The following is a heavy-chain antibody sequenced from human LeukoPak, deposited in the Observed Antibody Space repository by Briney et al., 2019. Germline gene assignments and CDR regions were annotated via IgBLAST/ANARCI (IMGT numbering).Heavy chain of an antibody. CDR2: IYYSGST. D-gene: IGHD3-22*01. CDR1: GGSISSYY. J-gene: IGHJ4*02. V-gene: IGHV4-59*01. CDR3: AREGRVAIIDY. Sequence: PSETLSLTCTVSGGSISSYYWSWIRQPPGKGLEWIGYIYYSGSTNYNPSLKSRVTISVDTSKNQFSLKLSSVTAADTAVYYCAREGRVAIIDYWGQGTLVTVSS.